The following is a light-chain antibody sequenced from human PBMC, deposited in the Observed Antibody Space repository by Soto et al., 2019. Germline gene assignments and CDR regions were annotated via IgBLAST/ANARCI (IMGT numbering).Light chain of an antibody. CDR2: SHN. CDR1: TSNIGSNT. J-gene: IGLJ2*01. CDR3: AAWDDSLNGVV. Sequence: QSVLTQPPSASGTPGQRVTISCCGSTSNIGSNTVNWYHHLPGTAPKLLIYSHNQRPSGVPDRFSGSRSGTSASQAISGLQSDDEADYYCAAWDDSLNGVVFGGGTKLTVL. V-gene: IGLV1-44*01.